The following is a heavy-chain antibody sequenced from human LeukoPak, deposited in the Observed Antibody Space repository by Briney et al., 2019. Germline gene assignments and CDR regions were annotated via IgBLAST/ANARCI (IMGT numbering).Heavy chain of an antibody. V-gene: IGHV4-59*08. J-gene: IGHJ4*02. Sequence: SETLSLTCTVSGGSISGYYWSWIRQPPGKGLEWIGYIYYSGSTNYNPSLKSRVTISVDTSKNQFSLKLSSVTAADTAVYYCARRHYDSSGYYDYWGQGTLVTVSS. CDR2: IYYSGST. D-gene: IGHD3-22*01. CDR3: ARRHYDSSGYYDY. CDR1: GGSISGYY.